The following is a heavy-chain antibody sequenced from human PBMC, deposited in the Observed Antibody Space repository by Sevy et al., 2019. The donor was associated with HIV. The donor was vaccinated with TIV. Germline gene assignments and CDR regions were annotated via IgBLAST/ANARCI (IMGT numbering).Heavy chain of an antibody. D-gene: IGHD2-2*01. Sequence: ASVKVSCKASGYTFINYYMHCVRQAPGQGLEWMGIINPTSGSTNYAQKFQGRFTMTRDTSTSTVYMELTSLTSEDTAVYYCARDDVVIPALGYWGQGTLVTVSS. J-gene: IGHJ4*02. CDR1: GYTFINYY. V-gene: IGHV1-46*03. CDR3: ARDDVVIPALGY. CDR2: INPTSGST.